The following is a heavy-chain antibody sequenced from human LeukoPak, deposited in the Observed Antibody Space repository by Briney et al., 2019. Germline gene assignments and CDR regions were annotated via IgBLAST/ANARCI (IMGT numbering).Heavy chain of an antibody. CDR3: ARALDIVATIMPIDY. CDR1: GFTFSSYS. Sequence: GGCPRLSCAASGFTFSSYSMNWVRQAPGKGLEWVSSISSSSSYIYYADSVKGRFTISRDNAKNSLYLQMNSLRAEDTAVYYCARALDIVATIMPIDYWGQPTMV. J-gene: IGHJ4*02. V-gene: IGHV3-21*01. D-gene: IGHD5-12*01. CDR2: ISSSSSYI.